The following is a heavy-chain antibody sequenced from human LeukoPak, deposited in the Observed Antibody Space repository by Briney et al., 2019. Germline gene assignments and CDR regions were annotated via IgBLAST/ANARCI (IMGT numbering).Heavy chain of an antibody. CDR1: GGSISSSIYY. V-gene: IGHV4-39*07. CDR3: ASDKLCSGGSCFHPFDY. D-gene: IGHD2-15*01. J-gene: IGHJ4*02. CDR2: VLHTGTT. Sequence: SETLSLTCTVSGGSISSSIYYWAWIRQPPGKGLEWIGSVLHTGTTHYNPSLNSRVTILVDTSKNHFSLKLTSVTAADTAVYYCASDKLCSGGSCFHPFDYWGQGTLVTVSS.